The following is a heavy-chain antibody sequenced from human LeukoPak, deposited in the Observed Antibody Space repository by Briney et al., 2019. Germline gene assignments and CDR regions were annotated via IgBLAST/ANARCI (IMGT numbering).Heavy chain of an antibody. J-gene: IGHJ6*04. Sequence: GRSLRLSCAASGFTLSSYAMHWVRQAPGKGLEWVAVISYDGSNKYYADSVKGRFTISRDNSKNTLYLQMNSLRAEDTAVYYCARDQSGYDYGMDVWGKGTTVTVSS. D-gene: IGHD3-10*01. CDR2: ISYDGSNK. V-gene: IGHV3-30*04. CDR1: GFTLSSYA. CDR3: ARDQSGYDYGMDV.